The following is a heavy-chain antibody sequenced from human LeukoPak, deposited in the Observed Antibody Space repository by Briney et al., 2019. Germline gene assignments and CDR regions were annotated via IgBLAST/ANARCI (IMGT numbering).Heavy chain of an antibody. V-gene: IGHV1-46*01. CDR2: INPSDGST. J-gene: IGHJ4*02. D-gene: IGHD2-15*01. CDR1: GYTFTGYY. CDR3: ASTTLGYCNGGSCYTLDY. Sequence: ASVKVSCKASGYTFTGYYIHWLRQAPGQGLEWMGIINPSDGSTNYAQKFQGRVTMTRDMSTSTVYMDLSSLRSEDTAVYYCASTTLGYCNGGSCYTLDYWGQGTLVTVSS.